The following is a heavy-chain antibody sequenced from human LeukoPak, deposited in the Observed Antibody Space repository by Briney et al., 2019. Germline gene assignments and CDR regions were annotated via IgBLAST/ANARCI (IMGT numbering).Heavy chain of an antibody. Sequence: ASVKVSCKASGYTFTSYGISWVRQAPGQVLEWMGWISAYNGNTNYAQKLQGRVTMTTDTPTSTAYMELRSLRSDDTAVYYCARDLGDYYDSSGYYSDAFDIWGQGTMVTVSS. J-gene: IGHJ3*02. CDR1: GYTFTSYG. CDR3: ARDLGDYYDSSGYYSDAFDI. V-gene: IGHV1-18*01. CDR2: ISAYNGNT. D-gene: IGHD3-22*01.